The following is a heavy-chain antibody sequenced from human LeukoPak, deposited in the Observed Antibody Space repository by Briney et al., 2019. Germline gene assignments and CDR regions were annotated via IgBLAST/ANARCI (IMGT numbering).Heavy chain of an antibody. CDR3: ARLSGFYDSTAGYIDY. D-gene: IGHD3-22*01. V-gene: IGHV5-51*01. CDR2: IYPGDSDT. J-gene: IGHJ4*02. Sequence: GESLKISCEGSGYSFPSYWIGWVRQMPGKGLEWMGIIYPGDSDTKYSPSFQGQVTISADRSISTAYLQWNSLQASDTAMYFCARLSGFYDSTAGYIDYWGQGILSPSP. CDR1: GYSFPSYW.